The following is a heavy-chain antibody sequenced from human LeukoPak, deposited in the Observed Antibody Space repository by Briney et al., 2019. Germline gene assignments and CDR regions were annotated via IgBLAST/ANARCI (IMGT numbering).Heavy chain of an antibody. CDR2: ISGSGDRT. V-gene: IGHV3-23*01. Sequence: GGSLRLSCAASGFTFSSSAMSWVRQAPGKGLEWVSTISGSGDRTYYADSVKGRFTISRDNSKNTLFLHMNSLRAEDTAVYYCAKYAVREIFFGDYWGQGTLVAVSS. J-gene: IGHJ4*02. CDR1: GFTFSSSA. D-gene: IGHD3-3*01. CDR3: AKYAVREIFFGDY.